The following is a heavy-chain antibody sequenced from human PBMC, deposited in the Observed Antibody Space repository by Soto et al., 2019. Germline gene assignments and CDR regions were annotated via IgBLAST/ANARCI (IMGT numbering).Heavy chain of an antibody. CDR3: ARGARDYSNYEDYYYYGMDV. V-gene: IGHV1-69*13. D-gene: IGHD4-4*01. CDR1: GGTFSRYA. J-gene: IGHJ6*02. CDR2: IIPIFGTA. Sequence: SVKVSCKASGGTFSRYAISWVRQAPGQGREWMGGIIPIFGTANYAQKFQGRVTITADESTSTAYMELSSLRSEDTAVYYCARGARDYSNYEDYYYYGMDVWGQGTTVTVSS.